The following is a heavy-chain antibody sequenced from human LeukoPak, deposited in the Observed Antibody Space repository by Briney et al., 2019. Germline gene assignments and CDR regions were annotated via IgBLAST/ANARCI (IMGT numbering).Heavy chain of an antibody. D-gene: IGHD4-17*01. CDR2: ISTNDRTI. CDR1: GFTFSDYY. J-gene: IGHJ2*01. CDR3: ARRASVTTRYWCFDL. Sequence: GGSLRLSCAASGFTFSDYYMNWIRQVPGKGLEWVSYISTNDRTIRYADSVKGRFSISRDNANNSLYLQMKSLRAEDTAVYYCARRASVTTRYWCFDLWGRGTLITVSS. V-gene: IGHV3-11*04.